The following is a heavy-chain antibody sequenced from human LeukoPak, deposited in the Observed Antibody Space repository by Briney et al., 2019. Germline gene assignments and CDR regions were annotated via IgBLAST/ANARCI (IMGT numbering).Heavy chain of an antibody. D-gene: IGHD3-9*01. V-gene: IGHV4-39*07. Sequence: KPSETLSLTCTVSGVSISSSNSYWGWIRQPPGKGLEWIGSIYYSGSTYYNPSLKSRVTISVDTSKNQFSLKLSSVTAADTAVYYCAKTNYDILSGDYFDYWGQGTLVTVSS. J-gene: IGHJ4*02. CDR1: GVSISSSNSY. CDR3: AKTNYDILSGDYFDY. CDR2: IYYSGST.